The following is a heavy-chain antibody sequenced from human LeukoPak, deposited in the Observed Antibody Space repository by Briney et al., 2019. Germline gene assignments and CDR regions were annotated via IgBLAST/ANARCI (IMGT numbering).Heavy chain of an antibody. J-gene: IGHJ4*02. Sequence: GASLKLSCAASGFTFSGYAMSWVRQAPGKGLEWMSAISGSGGSTYYADYVKGRFTISEDNSKNTLYLQMNSLRAEDTAVYYCAKAKPYSSSWYWDYWGQGTLVTVSS. V-gene: IGHV3-23*01. CDR2: ISGSGGST. CDR3: AKAKPYSSSWYWDY. CDR1: GFTFSGYA. D-gene: IGHD6-13*01.